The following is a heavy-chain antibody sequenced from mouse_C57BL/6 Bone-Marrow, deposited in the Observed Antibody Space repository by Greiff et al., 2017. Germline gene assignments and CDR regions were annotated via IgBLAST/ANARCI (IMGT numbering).Heavy chain of an antibody. D-gene: IGHD2-2*01. CDR2: IDPETGGT. CDR3: TRRGYDFWFAY. V-gene: IGHV1-15*01. J-gene: IGHJ3*01. CDR1: GYTFTDYE. Sequence: QVQLQQSGAELVRPGASVTLSCKASGYTFTDYEMHWVKQTPVHGLEWIGAIDPETGGTAYKQKFKGKAILTADKSSSTAYMELRSLTSEDSAVDYCTRRGYDFWFAYWGQGTLVTVSA.